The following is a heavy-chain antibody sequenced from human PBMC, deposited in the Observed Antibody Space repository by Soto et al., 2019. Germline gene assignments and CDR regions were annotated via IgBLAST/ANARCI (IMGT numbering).Heavy chain of an antibody. CDR1: GFTFSSYG. J-gene: IGHJ3*02. V-gene: IGHV3-33*01. CDR2: IWYDGSNK. Sequence: QVQLVESGGGMVQPGRSLRLSCAASGFTFSSYGMHWVRQAPGKGLEWVAVIWYDGSNKYYADSVKGRFTISRDNSKNTLYLQMNSLRAEDTAVYYCARDGGAFDIWGQGTMVTVSS. CDR3: ARDGGAFDI.